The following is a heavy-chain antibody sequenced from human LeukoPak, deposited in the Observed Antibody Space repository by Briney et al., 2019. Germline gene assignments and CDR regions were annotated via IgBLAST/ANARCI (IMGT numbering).Heavy chain of an antibody. CDR2: IKQEGSEK. Sequence: GGSLRLSCAASGFTFSSYWMSWVRQAPGKGLEWVANIKQEGSEKYYVDSVKGRFTISRDNAKNSLYLQMNSLRAEDTAVYYCASSYYYDSSGYYRFDYWGQGTLVTVSS. J-gene: IGHJ4*02. V-gene: IGHV3-7*01. D-gene: IGHD3-22*01. CDR1: GFTFSSYW. CDR3: ASSYYYDSSGYYRFDY.